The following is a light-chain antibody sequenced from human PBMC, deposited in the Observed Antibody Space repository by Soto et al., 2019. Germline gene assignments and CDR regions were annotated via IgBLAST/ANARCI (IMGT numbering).Light chain of an antibody. Sequence: QAVVTQPPSASASLGASVTLTCTLSSGYSNYKVDWYQQRPGKGPRFVMRVGTGGIVGSKGDGIPDRFSVLGSGLNRFLTNTNVQEADYSHYHCGEAHGSGGGFVYVFGTGTKVTLL. CDR2: VGTGGIVG. CDR3: GEAHGSGGGFVYV. CDR1: SGYSNYK. J-gene: IGLJ1*01. V-gene: IGLV9-49*01.